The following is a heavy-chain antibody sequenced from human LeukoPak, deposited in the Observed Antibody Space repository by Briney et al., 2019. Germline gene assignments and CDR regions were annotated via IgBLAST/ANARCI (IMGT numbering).Heavy chain of an antibody. CDR2: IFSSGTT. V-gene: IGHV4-59*01. Sequence: SETLSLTCTVSGGSISPYYWNWIRLTPGKGLEWIGYIFSSGTTHYNPSLRSRVTMSIDTPKNHFSLNLSSVTAADTAIYYCAREFFGARAFQYWGQGILVTVSS. CDR3: AREFFGARAFQY. CDR1: GGSISPYY. J-gene: IGHJ4*02. D-gene: IGHD3-3*01.